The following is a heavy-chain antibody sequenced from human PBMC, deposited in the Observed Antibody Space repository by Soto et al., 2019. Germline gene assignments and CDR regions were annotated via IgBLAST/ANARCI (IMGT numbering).Heavy chain of an antibody. J-gene: IGHJ4*02. Sequence: ASVKVSCKASGYTFTSYDINWVRQATGQGLEWMGWMNPNSGNTGYAQKFQGRVTMTRNTSISTAYMELSSRRSEDTAVYYCARGLYSSSSGSKVIDYWGQGTLVTVSS. V-gene: IGHV1-8*01. D-gene: IGHD6-6*01. CDR3: ARGLYSSSSGSKVIDY. CDR2: MNPNSGNT. CDR1: GYTFTSYD.